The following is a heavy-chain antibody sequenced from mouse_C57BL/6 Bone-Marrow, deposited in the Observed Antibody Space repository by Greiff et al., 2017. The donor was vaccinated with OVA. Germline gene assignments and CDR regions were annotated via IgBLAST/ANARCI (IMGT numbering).Heavy chain of an antibody. V-gene: IGHV1-15*01. D-gene: IGHD2-12*01. CDR2: IDPETGGT. J-gene: IGHJ3*01. CDR1: GYTFTDYE. CDR3: TRLRQAWFAY. Sequence: VKLQQSGAELVRPGASVTLSCKASGYTFTDYEMHWVKQTPVHGLEWIGAIDPETGGTAYNQKFKGKAILTADKSSSTAYMELRSLTSEDSAVYYCTRLRQAWFAYWGQGTLVTVSA.